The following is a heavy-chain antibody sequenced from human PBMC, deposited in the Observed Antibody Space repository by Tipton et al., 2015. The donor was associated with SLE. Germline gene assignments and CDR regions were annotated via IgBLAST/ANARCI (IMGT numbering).Heavy chain of an antibody. D-gene: IGHD6-13*01. V-gene: IGHV3-23*01. J-gene: IGHJ3*02. CDR3: AKDRPSSSKAFDAFDI. CDR1: GFTFSDYY. CDR2: ISGSGGST. Sequence: SLRLSCAASGFTFSDYYMTWIRQAPGKGLEWVSAISGSGGSTYYADSVKGRFTISRDNSKNTLYLQMNSLRAEDTAVYYCAKDRPSSSKAFDAFDIWGQGTMVTVSS.